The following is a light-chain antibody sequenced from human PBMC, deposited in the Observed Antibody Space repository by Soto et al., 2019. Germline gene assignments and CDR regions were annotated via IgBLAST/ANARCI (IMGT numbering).Light chain of an antibody. Sequence: EIVLTQSPGTLSLSPGERATLSCRASQSVSTSYLAWYQQKPGQAPRLLISGASRSATGIPDRFSGSGSGTDFTLTISRLEPEDFAVYYCQQYGSSYTFGQGTKLEIK. CDR1: QSVSTSY. CDR2: GAS. CDR3: QQYGSSYT. V-gene: IGKV3-20*01. J-gene: IGKJ2*01.